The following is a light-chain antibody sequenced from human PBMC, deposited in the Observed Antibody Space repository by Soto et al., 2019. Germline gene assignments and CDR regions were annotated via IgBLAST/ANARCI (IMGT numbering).Light chain of an antibody. V-gene: IGLV2-14*01. J-gene: IGLJ2*01. CDR1: SSDVGGYNY. CDR3: SSYTSSSSLV. CDR2: DVS. Sequence: QSALTQPASASGSPGQSITISCTGTSSDVGGYNYVSWYQQHPGKVPKLMIYDVSNRPSGVSNRFSASKSGNTASLTISGLQAEDEADYYCSSYTSSSSLVFGGGTKLTVL.